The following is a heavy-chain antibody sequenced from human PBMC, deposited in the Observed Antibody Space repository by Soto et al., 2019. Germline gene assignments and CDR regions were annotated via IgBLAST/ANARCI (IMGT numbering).Heavy chain of an antibody. J-gene: IGHJ4*02. CDR3: AKDTYFRDSSGYYVFDY. CDR2: ISYDGSNE. D-gene: IGHD3-22*01. Sequence: QVHLVESGGGVVQPGRSLRLSCEASGFTFSNYGTHWVRQAPGEGLEWVAHISYDGSNEHYTDSVKGRFTTSRDNSKNMVFLHMNSLRPEDTAVYHCAKDTYFRDSSGYYVFDYWGQGTLVTVSS. CDR1: GFTFSNYG. V-gene: IGHV3-30*18.